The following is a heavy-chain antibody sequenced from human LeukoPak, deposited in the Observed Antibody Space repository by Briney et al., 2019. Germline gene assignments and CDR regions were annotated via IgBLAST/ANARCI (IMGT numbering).Heavy chain of an antibody. CDR1: GGTFSSYA. CDR3: ASYSSGWLPSLYYFDY. V-gene: IGHV1-69*13. Sequence: SVKVSCKASGGTFSSYAISWVRQAPGQGLEWMGGIIPIFGTANYAQKFQGRVTITADESTSTAYMELSSLRSEDTAVYCCASYSSGWLPSLYYFDYWGQGTLVTVSS. D-gene: IGHD6-19*01. CDR2: IIPIFGTA. J-gene: IGHJ4*02.